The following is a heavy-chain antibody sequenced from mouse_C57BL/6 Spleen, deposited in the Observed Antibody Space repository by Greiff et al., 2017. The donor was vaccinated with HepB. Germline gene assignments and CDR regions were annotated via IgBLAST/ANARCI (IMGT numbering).Heavy chain of an antibody. D-gene: IGHD2-2*01. CDR3: ARGGYPAWFAD. J-gene: IGHJ3*01. CDR1: GYTFTSYW. V-gene: IGHV1-59*01. Sequence: QVQLQQPGAELVRPGTSVKLSCKASGYTFTSYWMHWVKQRPGQGLEWIGVIDPSDSYTNYNQKFKGKATLTVDTSSSTAYMQLSSLTSEDSAVYYCARGGYPAWFADWGQGTLVTVSA. CDR2: IDPSDSYT.